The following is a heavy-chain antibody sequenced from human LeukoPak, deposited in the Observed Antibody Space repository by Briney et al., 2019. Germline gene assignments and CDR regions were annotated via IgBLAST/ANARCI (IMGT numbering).Heavy chain of an antibody. Sequence: ASVKVSCKASGYTFTSYGISWVRQAPGQGLEWMGWISAYNGNTNYAQKLQGRVTMTTDTSTSTAYMELRSLRSDDTAVYYCARAGPLWFGELHLFDYWGQGTLVTVSS. CDR3: ARAGPLWFGELHLFDY. J-gene: IGHJ4*02. V-gene: IGHV1-18*01. D-gene: IGHD3-10*01. CDR1: GYTFTSYG. CDR2: ISAYNGNT.